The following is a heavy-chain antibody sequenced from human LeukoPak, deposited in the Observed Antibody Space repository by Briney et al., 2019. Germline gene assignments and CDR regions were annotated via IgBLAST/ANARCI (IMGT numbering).Heavy chain of an antibody. CDR1: GFTVSSNY. Sequence: GGSLRLSCAASGFTVSSNYMSWVRQAPGKGLEWVANIKQDGSEKYYVDSVKGRFTISRDNAKNSLYLQMNSLRAEDTAVYYCARLYRGSYHFEYWGQGTLVTVSS. CDR3: ARLYRGSYHFEY. J-gene: IGHJ4*02. D-gene: IGHD1-26*01. CDR2: IKQDGSEK. V-gene: IGHV3-7*03.